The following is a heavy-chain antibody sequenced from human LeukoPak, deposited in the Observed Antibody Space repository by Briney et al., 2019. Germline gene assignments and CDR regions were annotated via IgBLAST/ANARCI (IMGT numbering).Heavy chain of an antibody. J-gene: IGHJ4*02. CDR1: GYTFEDYS. Sequence: GMSLRLSCAASGYTFEDYSMHWVRQAPGKGLEWVSGMTLNSGDIGYAESVKGRFTISRDNAKNSLHLQKKRLKPENMAVYYCAKSLAAAGPEGIDCWGQGTLVSVSS. D-gene: IGHD6-13*01. CDR3: AKSLAAAGPEGIDC. CDR2: MTLNSGDI. V-gene: IGHV3-9*03.